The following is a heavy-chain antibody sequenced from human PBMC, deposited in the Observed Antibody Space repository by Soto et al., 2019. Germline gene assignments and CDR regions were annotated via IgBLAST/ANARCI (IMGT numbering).Heavy chain of an antibody. V-gene: IGHV4-39*01. Sequence: QLQLQESGPGLVKPSETLSLTCTVSGGSISSGSSYWGWIRQPPGKGLEWIGTIYYRGNTYYNPSLKSRVTISIDSSKTQFSLKLNSVTTADTAVYYCAAQDYGAKGYYFETWGQGTLVSVSS. D-gene: IGHD4-17*01. CDR1: GGSISSGSSY. J-gene: IGHJ4*02. CDR2: IYYRGNT. CDR3: AAQDYGAKGYYFET.